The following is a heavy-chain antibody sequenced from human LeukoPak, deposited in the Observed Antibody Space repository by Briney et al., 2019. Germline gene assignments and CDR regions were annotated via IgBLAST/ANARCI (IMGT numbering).Heavy chain of an antibody. D-gene: IGHD4-17*01. CDR3: ARDSGYGDYAFDC. CDR2: IKQDGSEK. V-gene: IGHV3-7*01. Sequence: GGSLRLSCAASGFTFSSYWMTWVRQAPGKGLEWVANIKQDGSEKFYVDSVKGRFTISRDNAKKSLFLQMNSLRAEDTAVFYCARDSGYGDYAFDCWGQGTLVTVSS. CDR1: GFTFSSYW. J-gene: IGHJ4*02.